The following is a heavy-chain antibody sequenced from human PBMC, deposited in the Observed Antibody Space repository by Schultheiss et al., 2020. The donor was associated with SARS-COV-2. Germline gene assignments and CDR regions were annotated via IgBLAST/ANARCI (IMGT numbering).Heavy chain of an antibody. Sequence: SQTLSLTCTVSGGSISSGGYYWSWIRQHPGKGLEWIGYIYYSGSTYYNPSLKSRVTISVDTSKNQFSLKLSSVTAADTAVYYCARLSPYYDFWSGYQGPYYYGMDVLGQGTTVTVSS. J-gene: IGHJ6*02. CDR1: GGSISSGGYY. CDR2: IYYSGST. CDR3: ARLSPYYDFWSGYQGPYYYGMDV. V-gene: IGHV4-31*03. D-gene: IGHD3-3*01.